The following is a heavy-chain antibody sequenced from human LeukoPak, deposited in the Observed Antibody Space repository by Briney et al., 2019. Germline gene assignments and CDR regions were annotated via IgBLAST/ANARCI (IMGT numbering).Heavy chain of an antibody. D-gene: IGHD2-2*01. J-gene: IGHJ5*02. Sequence: GGSLRLSCEASGFPFGSYVMSWVRQAPGKGLEWVSVISGGGGSTYYADSLKGRFTISRDNSKNTLYLQMNSLRAEDTAFYFCARLPTAINGYFDPWGQGALVTVSS. V-gene: IGHV3-23*01. CDR2: ISGGGGST. CDR3: ARLPTAINGYFDP. CDR1: GFPFGSYV.